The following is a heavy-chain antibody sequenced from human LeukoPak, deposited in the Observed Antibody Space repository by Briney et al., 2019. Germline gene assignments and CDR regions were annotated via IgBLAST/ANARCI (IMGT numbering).Heavy chain of an antibody. Sequence: PGGSLRLSCAASGFTFGTSAMSWVRQAPGKGLEWVSSIGDHGVYTYYGDSVKGRFTISRDDPKRTLYLRMDSLRVDDSAIYYCAKAPTVTTFGYWGQGILVTVSS. J-gene: IGHJ4*02. V-gene: IGHV3-23*01. CDR1: GFTFGTSA. D-gene: IGHD4-17*01. CDR3: AKAPTVTTFGY. CDR2: IGDHGVYT.